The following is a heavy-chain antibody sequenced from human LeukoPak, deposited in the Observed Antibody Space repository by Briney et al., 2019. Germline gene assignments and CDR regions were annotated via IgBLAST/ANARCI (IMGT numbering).Heavy chain of an antibody. CDR3: ARRTGAIRRGYSP. D-gene: IGHD5-18*01. CDR2: ISSSSSYI. Sequence: GGSLRLSCAASGFTFSDYSMNWVRQAPGKGLEWVSSISSSSSYIYYADSVKGRFTISRDNAKNSLYLQMNSLRAEDTAVYYCARRTGAIRRGYSPWGQGTLVTVSS. V-gene: IGHV3-21*01. J-gene: IGHJ5*02. CDR1: GFTFSDYS.